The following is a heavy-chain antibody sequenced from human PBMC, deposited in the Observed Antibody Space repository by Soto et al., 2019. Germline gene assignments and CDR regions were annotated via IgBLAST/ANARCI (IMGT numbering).Heavy chain of an antibody. Sequence: TLSLTCTVSGGSISSGDYYWSWIRQPPGKGLEWIGYIYYSGSTYYNPSLKSRVTISVDTSKNQFSLKLSSVTAADTAVYYCARWDYYDSSGFWYWGQGTLVTVSS. CDR1: GGSISSGDYY. V-gene: IGHV4-30-4*01. CDR2: IYYSGST. CDR3: ARWDYYDSSGFWY. J-gene: IGHJ4*02. D-gene: IGHD3-22*01.